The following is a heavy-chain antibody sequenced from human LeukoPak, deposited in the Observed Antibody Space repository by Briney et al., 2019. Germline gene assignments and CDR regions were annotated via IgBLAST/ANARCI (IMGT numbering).Heavy chain of an antibody. V-gene: IGHV3-30*18. Sequence: PGRSLRLSCTASGFTFSGYGMHWVRQAPGKGLDWVAVISYDESIKNYADSVKGRFTISRDNSKNTLYLQMNSLRGEDTAVYYCAKDRPRRITLYYFDYWGQGTLVTVSP. CDR2: ISYDESIK. J-gene: IGHJ4*02. D-gene: IGHD3-16*01. CDR1: GFTFSGYG. CDR3: AKDRPRRITLYYFDY.